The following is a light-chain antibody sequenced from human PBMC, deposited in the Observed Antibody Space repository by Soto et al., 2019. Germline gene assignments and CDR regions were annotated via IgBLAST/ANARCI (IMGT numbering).Light chain of an antibody. Sequence: DIQMTQSPSSLSASVGDTVPITCRASQSIRSRLNWYQQKPGKAPNLLIYAATRLESGVPSRFSGGGSGTDFTLTVSSLQPEDFASYYCQQSYSIPRTCGQGTKVDI. CDR1: QSIRSR. CDR2: AAT. CDR3: QQSYSIPRT. V-gene: IGKV1-39*01. J-gene: IGKJ1*01.